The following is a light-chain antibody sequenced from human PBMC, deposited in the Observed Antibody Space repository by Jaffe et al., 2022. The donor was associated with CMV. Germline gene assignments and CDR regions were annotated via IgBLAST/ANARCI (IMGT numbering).Light chain of an antibody. CDR2: KAL. J-gene: IGKJ3*01. V-gene: IGKV1-5*03. CDR1: QSVSSW. Sequence: DIQMTQSPSTLSASVGDRVTITCRASQSVSSWLAWYQQKPGKAPKLLIYKALNLESGVPSRFSGSGSETEFTLTISSLQPDDFATYYCQHYNSYPFTFGPGTKVDIK. CDR3: QHYNSYPFT.